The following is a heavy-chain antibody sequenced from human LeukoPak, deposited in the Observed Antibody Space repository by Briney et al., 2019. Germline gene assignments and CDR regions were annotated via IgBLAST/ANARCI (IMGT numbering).Heavy chain of an antibody. CDR2: INPNSGGT. Sequence: ASVKVSCKASGYTFTGYYMHWVRQAPGQGLEWMGWINPNSGGTYYAQKFQGRVTMTRDTSISTAYMELSRLRSDNTAVYYCARKGSAYYDFWSGFSPFDYWGQGTLVTVSS. CDR1: GYTFTGYY. D-gene: IGHD3-3*01. V-gene: IGHV1-2*02. CDR3: ARKGSAYYDFWSGFSPFDY. J-gene: IGHJ4*02.